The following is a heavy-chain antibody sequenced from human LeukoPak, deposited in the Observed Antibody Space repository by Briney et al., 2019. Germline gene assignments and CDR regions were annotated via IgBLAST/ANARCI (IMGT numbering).Heavy chain of an antibody. D-gene: IGHD3-16*01. CDR1: GFTFSSYS. Sequence: GGSLRLSCAASGFTFSSYSMNWVRQAPGKGLEWVSSISSSSSYIYYADSVKGRFNISRDNAKNSLYLQMNSLRAEDAAVYYCARDKLPGGMSYYYYYGMDVWGKGTTVTVSS. CDR2: ISSSSSYI. CDR3: ARDKLPGGMSYYYYYGMDV. V-gene: IGHV3-21*01. J-gene: IGHJ6*04.